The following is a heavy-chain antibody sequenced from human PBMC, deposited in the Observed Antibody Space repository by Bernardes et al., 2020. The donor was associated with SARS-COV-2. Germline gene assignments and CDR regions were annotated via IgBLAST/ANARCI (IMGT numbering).Heavy chain of an antibody. V-gene: IGHV1-2*04. CDR2: INPNSGGT. J-gene: IGHJ6*02. Sequence: ASVKVSCKASGYTFTGYYMHWVRQAPGQGLEWMGWINPNSGGTNYAQKFQGWVTMTRDTSISTAYMELSRLRSDDTAVYYCARGGSYAYYYYYGMDVWGQGTTVTVSS. CDR3: ARGGSYAYYYYYGMDV. D-gene: IGHD1-26*01. CDR1: GYTFTGYY.